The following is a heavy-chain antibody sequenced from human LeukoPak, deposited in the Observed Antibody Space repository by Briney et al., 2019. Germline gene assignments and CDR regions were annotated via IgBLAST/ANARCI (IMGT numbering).Heavy chain of an antibody. J-gene: IGHJ4*02. CDR1: GFTFSTYA. CDR3: AKAGGYLLLRYFDY. D-gene: IGHD2-2*01. V-gene: IGHV3-23*01. CDR2: ISGSGGST. Sequence: GGSLRLSCAASGFTFSTYAMTWVRQAPGKGLEWVSTISGSGGSTYYADSVKGRFTISRDNSKNTLYLQMNSLRAEDTAVYYCAKAGGYLLLRYFDYWGQGTLVTVSS.